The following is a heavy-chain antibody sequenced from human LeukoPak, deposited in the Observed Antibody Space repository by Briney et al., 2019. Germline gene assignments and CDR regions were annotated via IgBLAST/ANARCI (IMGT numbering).Heavy chain of an antibody. D-gene: IGHD3-10*01. CDR2: IGTAGDT. V-gene: IGHV3-13*01. Sequence: GGSLRLSCAASGFTFSSYDMHWVRQATGKGLEWVSAIGTAGDTYYPGSVKGRFTISRENAKNSLYLQMNSLRAGDTAVYYCARGGIGDRANAFDIWGQGTMVTVSS. J-gene: IGHJ3*02. CDR1: GFTFSSYD. CDR3: ARGGIGDRANAFDI.